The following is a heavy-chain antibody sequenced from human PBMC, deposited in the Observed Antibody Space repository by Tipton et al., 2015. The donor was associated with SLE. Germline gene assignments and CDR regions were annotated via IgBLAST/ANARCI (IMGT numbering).Heavy chain of an antibody. CDR2: IYSRGST. CDR3: AKDLSYYDSRGFGIYYYFYGMDV. V-gene: IGHV3-23*03. Sequence: SLRLSCAASGFTFSSYGMNWVRRAPGKGLEWVSVIYSRGSTYYADSVKGRFTISRDNSKNMLYLQMNSLRADDTAVYYCAKDLSYYDSRGFGIYYYFYGMDVWGQGTTVTVPS. CDR1: GFTFSSYG. D-gene: IGHD3-22*01. J-gene: IGHJ6*02.